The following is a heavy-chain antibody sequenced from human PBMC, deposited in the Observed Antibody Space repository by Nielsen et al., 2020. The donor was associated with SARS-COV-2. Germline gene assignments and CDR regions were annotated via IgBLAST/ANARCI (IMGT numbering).Heavy chain of an antibody. CDR2: IWYDGSNK. V-gene: IGHV3-33*01. Sequence: GESLKISCAASGFTFSSYGMHWVRQAPGKGLEWVAVIWYDGSNKYYADSVKGRFTISRDNSKNTLYLQMNSLRAEDTAVYYCARKLGDYAFDYGMDVWGQGTTVTVSS. J-gene: IGHJ6*02. CDR3: ARKLGDYAFDYGMDV. D-gene: IGHD4-17*01. CDR1: GFTFSSYG.